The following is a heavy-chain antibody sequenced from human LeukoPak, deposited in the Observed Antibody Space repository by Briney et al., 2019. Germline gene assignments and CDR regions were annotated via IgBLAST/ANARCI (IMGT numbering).Heavy chain of an antibody. D-gene: IGHD2-2*02. CDR1: GGSFSGYY. V-gene: IGHV4-34*01. J-gene: IGHJ4*02. CDR3: ARGGGYCSGTSCYMVDY. CDR2: INHSGST. Sequence: SETLSLTCAVYGGSFSGYYWSWIRQPPGKGLEWIGEINHSGSTNYNPSLKSRVTISVDTSKNQFSLRLTSVTAADTAVYYCARGGGYCSGTSCYMVDYWGQGTLVTVSS.